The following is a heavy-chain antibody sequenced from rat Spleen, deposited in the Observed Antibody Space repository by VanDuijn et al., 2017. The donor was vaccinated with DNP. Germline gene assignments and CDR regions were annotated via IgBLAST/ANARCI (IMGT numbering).Heavy chain of an antibody. CDR1: DYSITSNY. V-gene: IGHV3-1*01. CDR2: INYSGST. J-gene: IGHJ2*01. CDR3: ARWSDYFDY. Sequence: EVQFQESGPGLVKPSQSLSLTCSVTDYSITSNYWAWIRKLPGNKMEWIGYINYSGSTGYNPSLKSRISITRDTSKNQFFLHLNSVTTEDTATYYCARWSDYFDYWGQGVMVTVSS.